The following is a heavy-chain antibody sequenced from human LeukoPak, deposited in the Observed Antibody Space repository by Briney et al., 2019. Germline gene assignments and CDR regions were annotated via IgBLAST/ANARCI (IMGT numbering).Heavy chain of an antibody. D-gene: IGHD3-3*01. CDR1: GGSFSGYY. J-gene: IGHJ4*02. CDR3: ATFNHGFWSDSRYFDY. Sequence: PSETLSLTCAVYGGSFSGYYWSWIRQPPGKGLEWIGEINHSGSTNYNPSLKSRVTISVDTSKNQFSLKLSSVTAADTAVYYCATFNHGFWSDSRYFDYWGQGTLVTVSS. V-gene: IGHV4-34*01. CDR2: INHSGST.